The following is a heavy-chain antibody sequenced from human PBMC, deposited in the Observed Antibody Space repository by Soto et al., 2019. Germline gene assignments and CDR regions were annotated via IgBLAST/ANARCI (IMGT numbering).Heavy chain of an antibody. D-gene: IGHD3-10*01. V-gene: IGHV3-33*01. CDR2: MWHDGGEI. J-gene: IGHJ4*02. CDR3: AREGIGGTSFRGFLEY. CDR1: GSIFIGYG. Sequence: QVQLEQSGGGVVQPGGSLRLSCVVPGSIFIGYGMHWVRQAPGKGLEWVAVMWHDGGEIYYADSVKGRFTIARGNSKYTLYLQMNSLRAEDTAVYYCAREGIGGTSFRGFLEYWGQGPLVAVSS.